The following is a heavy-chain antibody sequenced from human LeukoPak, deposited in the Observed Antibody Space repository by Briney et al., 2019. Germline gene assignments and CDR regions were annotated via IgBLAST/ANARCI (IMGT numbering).Heavy chain of an antibody. D-gene: IGHD1-26*01. CDR2: IYSGGST. CDR3: ASLYSGSPGDY. V-gene: IGHV3-53*04. Sequence: GGSLRLSCTASGFTFSTHSMHWVRQAPGKGLEWVSVIYSGGSTYYADSVKGRFTISRHNSKNTLYLQMNSLRAEDTAVYYCASLYSGSPGDYWGQGTLVTVSS. J-gene: IGHJ4*02. CDR1: GFTFSTHS.